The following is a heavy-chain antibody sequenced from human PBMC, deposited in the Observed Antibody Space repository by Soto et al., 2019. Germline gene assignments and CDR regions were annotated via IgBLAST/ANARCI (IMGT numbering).Heavy chain of an antibody. CDR3: ARDLLSNNPVRP. D-gene: IGHD1-1*01. CDR2: MNPNSGNT. Sequence: ASVKVSCKASGYTLTSYDINWVRQATGQGLEWMGWMNPNSGNTGYAQKFQGRVTITTDESTSTAYMELSSLRSDDTAVYYCARDLLSNNPVRPWGQGTLVTVSS. J-gene: IGHJ5*02. V-gene: IGHV1-8*01. CDR1: GYTLTSYD.